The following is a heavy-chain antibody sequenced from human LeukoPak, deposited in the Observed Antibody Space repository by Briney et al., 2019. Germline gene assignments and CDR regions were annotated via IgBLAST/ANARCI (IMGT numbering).Heavy chain of an antibody. CDR3: ARGRSGLAAAGTYGY. D-gene: IGHD6-13*01. J-gene: IGHJ4*02. V-gene: IGHV1-8*01. CDR1: GYHLTSSD. Sequence: ASEEVPCKTSGYHLTSSDVKWVPQAAGQGLECMGWKNPNSGRTGYAQKIQGRVTMTADTSIRTAYMELRSLRFDDTAVYYCARGRSGLAAAGTYGYWGQGTLITVSS. CDR2: KNPNSGRT.